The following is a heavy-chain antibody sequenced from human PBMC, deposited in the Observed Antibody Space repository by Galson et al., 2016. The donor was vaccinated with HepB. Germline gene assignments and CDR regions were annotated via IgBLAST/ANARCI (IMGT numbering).Heavy chain of an antibody. D-gene: IGHD3-22*01. CDR1: GFSLTTSGVG. J-gene: IGHJ4*02. CDR2: IYWDDDK. Sequence: PALVKPTQTLTLTCTISGFSLTTSGVGVGWIRQPPGKALEWLTVIYWDDDKRYSPSLKSRLTITKDTSKNQVVLTMTNMDPVDTGTYYCAHTTPRYYYDSNRYYYFDYWGQGTLVTVSS. CDR3: AHTTPRYYYDSNRYYYFDY. V-gene: IGHV2-5*02.